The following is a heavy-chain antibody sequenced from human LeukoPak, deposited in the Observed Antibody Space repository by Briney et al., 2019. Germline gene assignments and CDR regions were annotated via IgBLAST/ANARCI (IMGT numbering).Heavy chain of an antibody. Sequence: GRSLRLSCAASGFTFSSHAMHWVRQAPGKGLEWVAVISYDGSNKYYADSVKGRFTISRDNSKNTLYLQMNSLRAEDTAVYYCARDPRMATIPYYFDYWGQGTLVTVSS. CDR1: GFTFSSHA. V-gene: IGHV3-30-3*01. J-gene: IGHJ4*02. CDR3: ARDPRMATIPYYFDY. CDR2: ISYDGSNK. D-gene: IGHD5-24*01.